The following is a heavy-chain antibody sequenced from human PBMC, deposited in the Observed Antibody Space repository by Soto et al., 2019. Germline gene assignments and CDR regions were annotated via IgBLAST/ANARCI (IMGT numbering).Heavy chain of an antibody. CDR3: ARPIRTYYDFWSNSGGGPWFDP. D-gene: IGHD3-3*01. CDR2: ISYDGSNK. CDR1: GFTFSSYA. J-gene: IGHJ5*02. Sequence: GGSLRLSCAASGFTFSSYAMHWVRQAPGKGLEWVAVISYDGSNKYYADSVKGRFTISRDNSKNTLYLQMNSLRAEDTGVYYCARPIRTYYDFWSNSGGGPWFDPWGQGTLVTVSS. V-gene: IGHV3-30-3*01.